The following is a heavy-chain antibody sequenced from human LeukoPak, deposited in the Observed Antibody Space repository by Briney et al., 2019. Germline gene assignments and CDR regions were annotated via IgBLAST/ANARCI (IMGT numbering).Heavy chain of an antibody. CDR1: GGSISSYY. Sequence: SETLSLTCTVSGGSISSYYWSWIRQPAGTGLEWIGRIYTSGRTNYNHCLKSRDTMSVDTSKNQFSLKLSSVTAADTAVYYCARVGSQLNSSSWPYYYYYYMDVWGKGTTVTVSS. V-gene: IGHV4-4*07. J-gene: IGHJ6*03. CDR3: ARVGSQLNSSSWPYYYYYYMDV. CDR2: IYTSGRT. D-gene: IGHD6-13*01.